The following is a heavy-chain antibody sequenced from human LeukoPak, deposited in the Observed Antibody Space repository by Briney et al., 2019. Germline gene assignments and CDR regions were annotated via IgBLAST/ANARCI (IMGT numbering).Heavy chain of an antibody. Sequence: ASVKVSCKASGYTFTGYYMHWVRQAPGQGLKWMGRINPNSGGTNYAQKFQGRVTMTRDTSISTAYMELSRLRSDDTAVYYCARDRIAAAGNWFDPWGQGTLVTVSS. CDR3: ARDRIAAAGNWFDP. CDR1: GYTFTGYY. J-gene: IGHJ5*02. V-gene: IGHV1-2*06. D-gene: IGHD6-13*01. CDR2: INPNSGGT.